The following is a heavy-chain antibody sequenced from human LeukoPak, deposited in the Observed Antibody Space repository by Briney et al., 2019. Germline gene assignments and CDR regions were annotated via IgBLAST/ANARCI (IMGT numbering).Heavy chain of an antibody. D-gene: IGHD1-7*01. Sequence: SETLSLTCTVSGGSISSGGYYWSWIRQYPGKGLEWIAYIYYSGNAYYNPSLKSRVSISVDTSKGQFSLKLTSVTAADTAVYYCAKDFVRWNYVSTPTQKRLPYYYGMDVWGQGTTVTVSS. CDR1: GGSISSGGYY. CDR3: AKDFVRWNYVSTPTQKRLPYYYGMDV. CDR2: IYYSGNA. V-gene: IGHV4-31*03. J-gene: IGHJ6*02.